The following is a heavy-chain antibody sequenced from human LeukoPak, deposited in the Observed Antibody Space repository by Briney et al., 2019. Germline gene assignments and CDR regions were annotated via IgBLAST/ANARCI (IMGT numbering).Heavy chain of an antibody. J-gene: IGHJ3*02. D-gene: IGHD3-22*01. Sequence: SETLSLTCIVSGGSISSYDWRWIRQPPGKGLEWIGYIYYSGSTNYNPSLKSRVTISVDTSKKQFSLKLSSVTAADTAVYYCAREYYYDSSGYHLAHAFDIWGQGTMVTVSS. V-gene: IGHV4-59*01. CDR3: AREYYYDSSGYHLAHAFDI. CDR1: GGSISSYD. CDR2: IYYSGST.